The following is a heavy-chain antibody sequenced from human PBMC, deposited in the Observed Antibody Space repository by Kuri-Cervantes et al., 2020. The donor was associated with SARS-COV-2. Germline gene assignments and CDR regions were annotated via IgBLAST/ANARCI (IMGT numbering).Heavy chain of an antibody. CDR3: ARADHYYDSSGYSQETFDY. CDR2: INPNSGGT. D-gene: IGHD3-22*01. J-gene: IGHJ4*02. Sequence: ASVKVSCKASGHTFTGYYMHWVRQAPGQGLEWMGWINPNSGGTNYAQKFQGWVTMTRDTSISTAYMELSRLRSDDKAVYYCARADHYYDSSGYSQETFDYWGQGTLVTVSS. V-gene: IGHV1-2*04. CDR1: GHTFTGYY.